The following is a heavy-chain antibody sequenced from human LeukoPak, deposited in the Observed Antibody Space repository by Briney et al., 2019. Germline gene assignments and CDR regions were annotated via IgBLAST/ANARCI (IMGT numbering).Heavy chain of an antibody. V-gene: IGHV3-23*01. CDR1: GFTFSSYA. D-gene: IGHD3-22*01. CDR3: AIYDSSGYYNY. Sequence: GGSLRLSCAASGFTFSSYAMSWVRQAPGKGLEWVSAISGTGGRTYYADSVKGRFTISRDNSKNTLYLQMNSLRAEDTAVYYCAIYDSSGYYNYWGQGTLVTVSS. CDR2: ISGTGGRT. J-gene: IGHJ4*02.